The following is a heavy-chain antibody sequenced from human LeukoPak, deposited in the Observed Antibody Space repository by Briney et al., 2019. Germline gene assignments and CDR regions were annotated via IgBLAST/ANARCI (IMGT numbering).Heavy chain of an antibody. CDR3: AREGGRDGYNYLDY. V-gene: IGHV3-53*01. CDR2: IYSGGST. Sequence: GGSLRFSCAASGFTVSSNYMSWVRQAPGKGLEWVSVIYSGGSTYYADSVKGRFTISRDNSKNTLYLQMNSLRAEDTAVYYCAREGGRDGYNYLDYWGQGTLVTVSS. D-gene: IGHD5-24*01. CDR1: GFTVSSNY. J-gene: IGHJ4*02.